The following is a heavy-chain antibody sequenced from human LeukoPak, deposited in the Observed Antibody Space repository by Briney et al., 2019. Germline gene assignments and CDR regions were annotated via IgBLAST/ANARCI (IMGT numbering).Heavy chain of an antibody. V-gene: IGHV3-64D*06. Sequence: GGSLRLSCSASGFVFSIYTMYWVRQAPGKGPEYVSTTSGSGNGGSTYYADSVKGRFTISRDDSKSILYLQMNGLRSEDTAVYYCVKDFGRVRGTPDSWGQGTLVTVSS. D-gene: IGHD3-16*01. J-gene: IGHJ4*02. CDR2: TSGSGNGGST. CDR3: VKDFGRVRGTPDS. CDR1: GFVFSIYT.